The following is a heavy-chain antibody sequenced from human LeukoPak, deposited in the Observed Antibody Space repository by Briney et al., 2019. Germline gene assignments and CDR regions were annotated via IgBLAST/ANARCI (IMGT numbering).Heavy chain of an antibody. CDR3: ARVLQNYYHMDV. Sequence: SETLSLTCTVSGVSINSHYWSWIRQPPGKGLEWNGFIYDSESANYKSSLKSRVTMTVDTSKNQFSLKLNSVTAAGTAVYYCARVLQNYYHMDVWGKGTTVTVSS. V-gene: IGHV4-59*11. J-gene: IGHJ6*03. CDR1: GVSINSHY. D-gene: IGHD3-3*01. CDR2: IYDSESA.